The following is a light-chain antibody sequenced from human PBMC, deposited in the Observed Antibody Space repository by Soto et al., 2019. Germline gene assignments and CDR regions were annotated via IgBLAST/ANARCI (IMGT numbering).Light chain of an antibody. CDR1: TSNIGAGLD. CDR2: GNS. CDR3: QSYDSSLDVV. Sequence: QSVLTQPPSVSGAPGRGVTIPAPGGTSNIGAGLDVHWYQKLPGPAPKLLIYGNSNRPSGVPDRFSGSKSGTSASLAITGLQAEDEADYYCQSYDSSLDVVFGGGTKVTVL. J-gene: IGLJ2*01. V-gene: IGLV1-40*01.